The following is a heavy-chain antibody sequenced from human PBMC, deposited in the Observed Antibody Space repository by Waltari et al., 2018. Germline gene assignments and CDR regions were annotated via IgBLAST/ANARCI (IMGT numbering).Heavy chain of an antibody. J-gene: IGHJ4*02. CDR1: GFTFSSYA. CDR3: ANSKARSTSCYDY. CDR2: ISGSGGST. D-gene: IGHD2-2*01. Sequence: EVQLLESGGGLVQPGGSLRLSCAASGFTFSSYAMSWVRQAPGKGLEWVSAISGSGGSTYYADSVKGRFTISRDNSKNTLYLQMNSLRAEDTAVYYCANSKARSTSCYDYWGQGTLVTVSS. V-gene: IGHV3-23*01.